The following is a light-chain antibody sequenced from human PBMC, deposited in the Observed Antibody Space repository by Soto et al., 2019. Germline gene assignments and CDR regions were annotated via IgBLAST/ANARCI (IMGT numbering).Light chain of an antibody. CDR2: RAS. Sequence: EIVMTQSPATLSVSPGERATLSCRASQNIYSNIAWYQQRPGQAPRLLIYRASTRATGVPARFSGSGPGTEFTLTISSLQSEDVTVYSCLQYHNLWAFGQGTKVDI. V-gene: IGKV3-15*01. CDR1: QNIYSN. CDR3: LQYHNLWA. J-gene: IGKJ1*01.